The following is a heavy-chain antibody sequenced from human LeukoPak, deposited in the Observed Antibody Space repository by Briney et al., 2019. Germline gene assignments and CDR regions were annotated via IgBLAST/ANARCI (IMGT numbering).Heavy chain of an antibody. J-gene: IGHJ3*02. V-gene: IGHV3-21*01. CDR1: GFTFVYAW. Sequence: KAGGSLRLSCAASGFTFVYAWMTWVRQAPGKGLEWVSSISSSSSYIYYADSVKGRFTISRDNAKNSLYLQMNSLRAEDTAVYYCARDGYGDHDAFDIWGQGTMVTVPS. D-gene: IGHD4-17*01. CDR3: ARDGYGDHDAFDI. CDR2: ISSSSSYI.